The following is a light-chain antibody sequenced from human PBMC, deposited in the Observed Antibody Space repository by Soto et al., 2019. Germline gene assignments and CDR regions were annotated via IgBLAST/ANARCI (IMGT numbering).Light chain of an antibody. CDR1: SDDVGGYNL. CDR2: EVT. J-gene: IGLJ1*01. Sequence: QSALTQPASVSGSPGQSITIPCTGTSDDVGGYNLVSWYQQHPGKAPKLMIYEVTERPSGVSNRFSGSKSGNTASLTISGLQPDDEADYYCCSYAGNSEVFGTGTKVTVL. V-gene: IGLV2-23*02. CDR3: CSYAGNSEV.